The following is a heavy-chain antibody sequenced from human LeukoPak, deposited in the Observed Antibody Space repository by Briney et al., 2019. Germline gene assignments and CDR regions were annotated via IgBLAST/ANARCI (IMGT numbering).Heavy chain of an antibody. J-gene: IGHJ4*02. CDR2: ISWNSGSL. CDR1: GFTFDDYA. V-gene: IGHV3-9*01. D-gene: IGHD3-10*01. CDR3: AKDHYASGSYLFDF. Sequence: PGGSLRLSCAASGFTFDDYAMHWVRQAPGKGLEWVSGISWNSGSLVYADSVKGRFTISRDNAENSLYLQMNSLRAEDTALYYCAKDHYASGSYLFDFWGQGTLVTVSS.